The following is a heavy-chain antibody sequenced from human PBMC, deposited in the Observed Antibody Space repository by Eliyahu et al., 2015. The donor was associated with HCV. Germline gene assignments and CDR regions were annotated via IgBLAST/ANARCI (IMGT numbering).Heavy chain of an antibody. V-gene: IGHV4-61*02. D-gene: IGHD5-24*01. J-gene: IGHJ4*02. CDR3: AREEEGDGYGGFVYFFAY. CDR1: AGSMSSGXYY. Sequence: QVQLQESGPGLVKPSQTLSLTCIXSAGSMSSGXYYWSWIRQPAGKGLEWIGRIYTSGTTDYSPXLKSRVTISVDTSKNLLSLNLTSVTAADTAVYYCAREEEGDGYGGFVYFFAYWGQGIPVTVSS. CDR2: IYTSGTT.